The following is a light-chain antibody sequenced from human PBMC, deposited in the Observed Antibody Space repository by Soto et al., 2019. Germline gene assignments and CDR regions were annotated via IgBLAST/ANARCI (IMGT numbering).Light chain of an antibody. V-gene: IGKV3D-20*02. CDR3: QQRSNWLLT. J-gene: IGKJ4*01. CDR1: QSIKSSS. Sequence: ISLTQSPGSLSISQGERATVSCRASQSIKSSSLAWYQQRPGQAPRLLIYDASTRATGIPHRFRGSESGSDLTLTISRLEPEDFALYYCQQRSNWLLTFGGGSKVDIK. CDR2: DAS.